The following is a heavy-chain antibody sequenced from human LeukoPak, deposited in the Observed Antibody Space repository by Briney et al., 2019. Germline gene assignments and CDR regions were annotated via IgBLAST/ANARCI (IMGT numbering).Heavy chain of an antibody. CDR1: GFTFSSYW. Sequence: GGSLRLSCAVSGFTFSSYWMSWVRQAPGRGLEWVANIKQDGSEKYYVDSVKGRFTISRDNTKNSLYLQMNSLRAEDTAVYYCARDDSSWYYFDYRGQGTLVTVSS. D-gene: IGHD6-13*01. J-gene: IGHJ4*02. CDR3: ARDDSSWYYFDY. CDR2: IKQDGSEK. V-gene: IGHV3-7*01.